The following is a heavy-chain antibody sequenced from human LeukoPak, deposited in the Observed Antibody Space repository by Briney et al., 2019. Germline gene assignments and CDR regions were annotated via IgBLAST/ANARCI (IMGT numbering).Heavy chain of an antibody. CDR2: ISAYNGNT. Sequence: ASVKVSCKASGGTFSSYAISWVRQAPGQGLEWMGWISAYNGNTNYAQKLQGRVTMTTDTSTSTAYMELRSLRSDDTAVYYCARESRPGIVVVPAAIPLDYWGQGTLVTVSS. D-gene: IGHD2-2*02. CDR1: GGTFSSYA. CDR3: ARESRPGIVVVPAAIPLDY. J-gene: IGHJ4*02. V-gene: IGHV1-18*01.